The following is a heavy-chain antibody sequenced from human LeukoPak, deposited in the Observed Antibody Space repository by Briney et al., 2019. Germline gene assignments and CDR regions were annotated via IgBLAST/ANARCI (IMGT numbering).Heavy chain of an antibody. CDR2: IYYSGST. J-gene: IGHJ4*02. V-gene: IGHV4-39*07. CDR3: ARRAVAGTEFDY. D-gene: IGHD6-19*01. Sequence: SETLSLTCTVSGGSISSSSYYWGWIRQPPGKGLEWIGSIYYSGSTYYNPSLKSRVTISVDTSKNQFSLKLSSVTAADTAVYYCARRAVAGTEFDYWGQGTLVTVSS. CDR1: GGSISSSSYY.